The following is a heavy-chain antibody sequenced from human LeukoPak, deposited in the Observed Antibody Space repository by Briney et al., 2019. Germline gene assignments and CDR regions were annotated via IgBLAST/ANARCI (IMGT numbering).Heavy chain of an antibody. V-gene: IGHV3-23*01. J-gene: IGHJ4*02. CDR1: GFTFSTYA. Sequence: GGSLRLSCAASGFTFSTYAMSWVRQAPGKGLEWVTTISGGGDKQYADHVKGRFTVSRDDSKNTLYLQMNSLRAEDTALYYCAKDVDSSGYYLGFDYWGQGTLVTVSS. D-gene: IGHD3-22*01. CDR2: ISGGGDK. CDR3: AKDVDSSGYYLGFDY.